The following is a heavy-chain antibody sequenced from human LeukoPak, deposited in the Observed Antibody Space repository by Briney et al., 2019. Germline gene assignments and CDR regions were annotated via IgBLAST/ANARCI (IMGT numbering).Heavy chain of an antibody. CDR3: ARGPFWSGFEYFQH. D-gene: IGHD3-3*01. CDR2: IYYSGST. Sequence: PSETLSLTCTVSGGSISSGDYYWSWIRQPPGKGLEWSGYIYYSGSTYYNPSLKSRVTISVDTSKNQFSLKLSSVTAADTAVYYCARGPFWSGFEYFQHWGQGTLVTVSS. J-gene: IGHJ1*01. V-gene: IGHV4-30-4*08. CDR1: GGSISSGDYY.